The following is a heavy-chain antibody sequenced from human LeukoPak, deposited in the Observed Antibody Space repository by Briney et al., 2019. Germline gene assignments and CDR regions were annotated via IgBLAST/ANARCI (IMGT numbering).Heavy chain of an antibody. J-gene: IGHJ4*02. Sequence: ASVKVSCKASGYTFTSYYMHWVRQAPGQGLEWMGIINPSGGSTSYAQKFQGRVTMTRDTSTSTVYMELSSLRSEDTALYYCASSLAYCGGDCSPPDYWGQGTLVTVSS. D-gene: IGHD2-21*02. CDR3: ASSLAYCGGDCSPPDY. V-gene: IGHV1-46*01. CDR2: INPSGGST. CDR1: GYTFTSYY.